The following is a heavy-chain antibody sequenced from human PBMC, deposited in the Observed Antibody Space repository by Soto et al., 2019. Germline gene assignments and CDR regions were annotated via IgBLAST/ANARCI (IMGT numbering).Heavy chain of an antibody. CDR2: SIPILGIA. CDR1: GGTFSSYP. D-gene: IGHD2-15*01. Sequence: QVQLVQSGAEVKKPGSSVKVSCKASGGTFSSYPISWVRQAPGQGLEWMGRSIPILGIANYAQKFQGRVTSTADKSTSTADMELSSLRSEDTAVYYCARGGHCSGGSCFALPNYCYYYYMDVWGKGTTVTVSS. J-gene: IGHJ6*03. V-gene: IGHV1-69*02. CDR3: ARGGHCSGGSCFALPNYCYYYYMDV.